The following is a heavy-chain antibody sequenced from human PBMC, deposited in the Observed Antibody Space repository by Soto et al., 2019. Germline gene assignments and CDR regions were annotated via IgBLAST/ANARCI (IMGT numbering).Heavy chain of an antibody. CDR2: VTSSSGHT. Sequence: GGSLRLSCAASGFSFSSYSINWIRQAPGQGLEWVSSVTSSSGHTNYADSVKGRFTISRDNARNSLFPQMNSLRAEDSAVYYCARDRSYASAMDVWGQGTTVTVPS. J-gene: IGHJ6*02. CDR1: GFSFSSYS. D-gene: IGHD2-2*01. CDR3: ARDRSYASAMDV. V-gene: IGHV3-21*01.